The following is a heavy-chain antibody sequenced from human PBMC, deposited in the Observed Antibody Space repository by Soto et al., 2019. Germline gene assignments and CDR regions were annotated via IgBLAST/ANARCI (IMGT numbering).Heavy chain of an antibody. CDR3: ARDRGYDAHDYYYNAMDV. D-gene: IGHD2-15*01. V-gene: IGHV3-21*01. Sequence: GGSLRLSCISSGFTFRTYTMNWVRQAPGKGLEWVSGIRGFSPYTFYAESVRGRSAISRDNAKNSLYLQMNSLRAEDTAVYYCARDRGYDAHDYYYNAMDVWGQGTTVTVSS. CDR1: GFTFRTYT. J-gene: IGHJ6*02. CDR2: IRGFSPYT.